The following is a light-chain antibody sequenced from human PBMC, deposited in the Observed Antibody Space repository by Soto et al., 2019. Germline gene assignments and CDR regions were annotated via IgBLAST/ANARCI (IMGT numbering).Light chain of an antibody. J-gene: IGLJ1*01. V-gene: IGLV2-8*01. CDR1: SSDTGDYNY. Sequence: QSALTQPPSASGSPGQSVTISCSGTSSDTGDYNYVSWYQQHPGKAPKLIIYEVSKRPSGVPDRFSGSKSGNTASLTVSGLQAEDEADYYCSSYAGSDNYVFGTGTKVTVL. CDR2: EVS. CDR3: SSYAGSDNYV.